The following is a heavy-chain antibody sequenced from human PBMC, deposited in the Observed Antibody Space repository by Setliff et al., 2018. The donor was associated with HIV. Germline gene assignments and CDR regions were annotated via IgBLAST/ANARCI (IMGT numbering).Heavy chain of an antibody. CDR3: AKDQPKIAAAGQGFDY. V-gene: IGHV3-74*01. CDR1: GFTFSSYW. Sequence: PGGSLRLSCVGSGFTFSSYWMHWVRQAPGKGLVWVSHINNDETITNYADSVKGRFTISRDNAKNTLYLQMNDLRAEDTAVYYCAKDQPKIAAAGQGFDYWGQGTLVTVSS. J-gene: IGHJ4*02. D-gene: IGHD6-13*01. CDR2: INNDETIT.